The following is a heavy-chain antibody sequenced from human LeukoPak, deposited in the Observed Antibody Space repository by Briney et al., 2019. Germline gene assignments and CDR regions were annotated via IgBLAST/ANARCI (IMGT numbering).Heavy chain of an antibody. Sequence: PGGSLRLSCAASGFTFSSYEMNWVRQAPGKGLEWVSYISSSGSTIYYADSVKGRFTISGDNAKNTQYLQMSSLRAEDTAVYYCARSGRGGAFDIWGQGTMVTVSS. CDR1: GFTFSSYE. CDR3: ARSGRGGAFDI. CDR2: ISSSGSTI. J-gene: IGHJ3*02. D-gene: IGHD1-26*01. V-gene: IGHV3-48*03.